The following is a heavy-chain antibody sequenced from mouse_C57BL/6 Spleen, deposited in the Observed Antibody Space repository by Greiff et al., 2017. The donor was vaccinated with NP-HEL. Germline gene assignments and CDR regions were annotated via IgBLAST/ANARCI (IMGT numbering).Heavy chain of an antibody. CDR1: GYAFTNYL. J-gene: IGHJ4*01. V-gene: IGHV1-54*01. D-gene: IGHD2-3*01. CDR3: ARSKVLRADGYYGYAMDY. Sequence: QVQLQQSGAELVRPGTSVKVSCKASGYAFTNYLIEWVKQRPGQGLEWIGVINPGSGGTNYNEKFKGKATLTADKSSSTAYMQLSSLTSEDSAVYFCARSKVLRADGYYGYAMDYWGQGTSVTVSS. CDR2: INPGSGGT.